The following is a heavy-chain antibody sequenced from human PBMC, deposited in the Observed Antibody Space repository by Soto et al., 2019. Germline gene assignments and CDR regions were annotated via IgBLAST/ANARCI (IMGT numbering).Heavy chain of an antibody. CDR3: AKDSIGVDPGP. CDR1: GFTFSSYG. V-gene: IGHV3-30*18. D-gene: IGHD6-19*01. J-gene: IGHJ5*02. Sequence: SLRLSCAASGFTFSSYGMPWVRQAPGKGLEWVAVISYDGNNKYYVDSVNGRFTISRHNSKNTLYLQMNSLRAEDTAVCYCAKDSIGVDPGPWSQGPLVTASS. CDR2: ISYDGNNK.